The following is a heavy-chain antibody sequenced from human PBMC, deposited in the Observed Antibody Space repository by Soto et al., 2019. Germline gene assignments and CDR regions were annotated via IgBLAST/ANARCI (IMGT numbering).Heavy chain of an antibody. V-gene: IGHV4-31*03. CDR3: ARTSYASSGTAPAP. CDR2: IYYSGST. J-gene: IGHJ5*02. D-gene: IGHD3-22*01. CDR1: GGSISSGGYY. Sequence: QVQLQESGPGLVKPSQTLSLTCTVSGGSISSGGYYWSWIRQHPGKGLEGIGYIYYSGSTYYNPSLKSRVPISVATSKNHFSLTLSSVTAAHTAVYYCARTSYASSGTAPAPWGQGPLVTVSS.